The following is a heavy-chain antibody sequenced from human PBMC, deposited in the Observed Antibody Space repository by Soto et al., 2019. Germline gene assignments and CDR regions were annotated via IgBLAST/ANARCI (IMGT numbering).Heavy chain of an antibody. J-gene: IGHJ4*02. V-gene: IGHV4-31*03. D-gene: IGHD6-13*01. CDR2: MYYSGST. CDR3: ARGYRQSGYSSSWVFDY. CDR1: GGSINSGGYY. Sequence: QVQLRESGPGLVKPSQTLSLTCTVSGGSINSGGYYWNWIRQHPGKGLEWIGYMYYSGSTYYNPCLRSRVILSADTSENHFALKRSSVTAADTAVYFCARGYRQSGYSSSWVFDYWGQGTLVNVSS.